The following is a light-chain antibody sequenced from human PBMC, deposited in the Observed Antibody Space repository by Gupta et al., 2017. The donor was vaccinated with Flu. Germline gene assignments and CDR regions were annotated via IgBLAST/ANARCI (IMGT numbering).Light chain of an antibody. J-gene: IGLJ1*01. CDR3: ATWDDSLNEV. V-gene: IGLV1-44*01. CDR1: SPNIGSNT. Sequence: SVLTQPPSASGTPAQTVTISCSGSSPNIGSNTVNWYQQLPGTAPKVLIYHNNQRPSGVPDRFSGSKSGTSASLAISGLQSEDEADYYCATWDDSLNEVFGTGTKVTVL. CDR2: HNN.